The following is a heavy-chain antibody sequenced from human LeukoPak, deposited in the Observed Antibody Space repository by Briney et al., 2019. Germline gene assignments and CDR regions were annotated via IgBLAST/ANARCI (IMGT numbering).Heavy chain of an antibody. D-gene: IGHD6-13*01. Sequence: GGSLRLSCAASGFTFSDYNMNWVLQAPGKGLEWVSSISSSSTYIYYADSVKGRFTISRDNAKNSLFLQMNSLRAEDTAVYYCARASSSWVKRRYYYGLDVWGQGTTVTVSS. V-gene: IGHV3-21*01. J-gene: IGHJ6*02. CDR1: GFTFSDYN. CDR2: ISSSSTYI. CDR3: ARASSSWVKRRYYYGLDV.